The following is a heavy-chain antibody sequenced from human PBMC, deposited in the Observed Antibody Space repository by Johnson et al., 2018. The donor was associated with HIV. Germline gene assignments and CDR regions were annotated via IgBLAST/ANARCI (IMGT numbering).Heavy chain of an antibody. CDR2: ISYDGSNK. Sequence: QVQLVESGGGVVQPGRSLRLSCAASGFTFSSYGMHWVRQAPGKGLEWVAVISYDGSNKYYADSAKGRFTISRDNSKSTPYQQMKSLRAEDTALYYCAKLTGYDTSGPAHKDGFDIWGQGTIVTVSS. D-gene: IGHD3-22*01. J-gene: IGHJ3*02. V-gene: IGHV3-30*18. CDR3: AKLTGYDTSGPAHKDGFDI. CDR1: GFTFSSYG.